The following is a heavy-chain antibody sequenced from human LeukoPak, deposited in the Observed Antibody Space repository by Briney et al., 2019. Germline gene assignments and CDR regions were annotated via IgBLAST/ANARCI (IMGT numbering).Heavy chain of an antibody. CDR1: GFTFSSYE. V-gene: IGHV3-48*03. D-gene: IGHD1-7*01. Sequence: GGSLRLSCAASGFTFSSYEMNWVRQAPGKGLEWVSYISSSGSTIYYAGSVKGRFTISRDNAKNSLYLQMNSLRAEDTAVYYCAGAGTYNWNSPGYFDYWGQGTLVAVSS. CDR3: AGAGTYNWNSPGYFDY. J-gene: IGHJ4*02. CDR2: ISSSGSTI.